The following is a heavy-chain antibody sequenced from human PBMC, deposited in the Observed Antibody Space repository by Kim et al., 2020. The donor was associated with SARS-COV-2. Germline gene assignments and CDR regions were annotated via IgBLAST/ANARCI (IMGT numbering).Heavy chain of an antibody. Sequence: GTTYYADSVKGRFAISRDNSKNTVYLQMNSLRAEDTAVYYCAKIQGYFDYWGQGSLVTVSS. CDR3: AKIQGYFDY. J-gene: IGHJ4*02. V-gene: IGHV3-23*01. CDR2: GTT.